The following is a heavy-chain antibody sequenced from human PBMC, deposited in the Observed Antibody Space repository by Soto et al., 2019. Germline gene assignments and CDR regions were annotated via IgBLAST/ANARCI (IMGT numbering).Heavy chain of an antibody. D-gene: IGHD6-19*01. CDR1: GGSISSSSYY. CDR2: IYYSGSI. V-gene: IGHV4-39*01. CDR3: ARQSSGWYNWFDP. Sequence: PSETLSLTCSVSGGSISSSSYYWGWIRQPPGKGPEWIGSIYYSGSIYYNPSLKSRVTISVDTSKNQFSLKLSSVTAAETAVYYCARQSSGWYNWFDPWGQGTRVTFSS. J-gene: IGHJ5*02.